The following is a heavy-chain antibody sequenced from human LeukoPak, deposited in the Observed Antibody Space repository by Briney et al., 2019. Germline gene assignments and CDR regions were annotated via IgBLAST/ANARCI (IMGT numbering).Heavy chain of an antibody. V-gene: IGHV4-59*01. Sequence: SETLSLTCTVSGGSISSYYWGWIRQPPGKGLEWIGYIYYSGSTNYNPSLKSRVTMSVDTSKNQFSLKLSSVTAADTAVYYCARVDGRYYYGSGSYSLALDAFDIWGQGTMVTVSS. CDR1: GGSISSYY. CDR3: ARVDGRYYYGSGSYSLALDAFDI. D-gene: IGHD3-10*01. CDR2: IYYSGST. J-gene: IGHJ3*02.